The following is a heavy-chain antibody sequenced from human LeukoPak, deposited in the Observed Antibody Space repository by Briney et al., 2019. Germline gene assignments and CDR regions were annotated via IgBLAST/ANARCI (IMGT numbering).Heavy chain of an antibody. CDR2: IKQDGSEK. V-gene: IGHV3-7*01. D-gene: IGHD3-22*01. CDR1: GFTFSRFW. J-gene: IGHJ6*02. CDR3: ARDLTYYDSSGYDYYYYGMDV. Sequence: PGGSLRLSCAASGFTFSRFWMSWVRQAPGKGLEWVANIKQDGSEKYYVDSVKGRFTISRDNAKNTLYLQMNSLRAEDTAVYYCARDLTYYDSSGYDYYYYGMDVWGQGTTVTVSS.